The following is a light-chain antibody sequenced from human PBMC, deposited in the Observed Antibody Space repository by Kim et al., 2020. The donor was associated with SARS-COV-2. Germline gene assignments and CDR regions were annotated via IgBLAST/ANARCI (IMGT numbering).Light chain of an antibody. Sequence: PGKTARITCGGNNIGSKSVHWYQQKPGQAPVLVIYYDSDRPSGIPERFSGSNSGNTATLTISRVEAGDEADYYCQVWDSSSDHAYVFGTGTKVTVL. CDR2: YDS. J-gene: IGLJ1*01. CDR3: QVWDSSSDHAYV. V-gene: IGLV3-21*04. CDR1: NIGSKS.